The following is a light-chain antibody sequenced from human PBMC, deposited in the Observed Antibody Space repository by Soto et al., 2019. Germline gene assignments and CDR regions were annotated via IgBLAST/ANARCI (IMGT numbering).Light chain of an antibody. Sequence: DIQLTQSPSFLSASVGDRVTITCRASRGIIIYLAWYQQKSGAAPKLLMYAASHLQSGVPSRFSGNGSGTNFTLTIRSLQPEDFATYYCQQVHSYHFTFGPGTKVDIK. CDR2: AAS. CDR3: QQVHSYHFT. CDR1: RGIIIY. J-gene: IGKJ3*01. V-gene: IGKV1-9*01.